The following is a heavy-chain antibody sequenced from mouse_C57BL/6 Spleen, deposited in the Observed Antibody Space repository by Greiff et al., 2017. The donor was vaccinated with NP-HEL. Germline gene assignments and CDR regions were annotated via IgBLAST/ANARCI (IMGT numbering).Heavy chain of an antibody. CDR3: ARGSAQGYAMDY. Sequence: EVQLQQSGPVLVKPGASVKMSCKASGYTFTDYYMNWVKQSHGKSLEWIGVINPYNGGTSYNQKFKGKATLTVDKSSSTAYMELNSLTSEDSAVYYCARGSAQGYAMDYWGQGTSVTVSS. J-gene: IGHJ4*01. V-gene: IGHV1-19*01. CDR1: GYTFTDYY. D-gene: IGHD3-2*02. CDR2: INPYNGGT.